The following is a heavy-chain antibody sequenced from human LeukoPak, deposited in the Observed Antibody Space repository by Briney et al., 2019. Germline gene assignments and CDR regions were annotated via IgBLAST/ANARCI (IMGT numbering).Heavy chain of an antibody. CDR3: AKGRSEFRRFYYDSSGYPLRFDY. CDR2: ISGSGGST. J-gene: IGHJ4*02. V-gene: IGHV3-23*01. Sequence: GGSLRLSCAASGFTFSSYAMSWVRQAPGKGLEWVSAISGSGGSTYYADSVKGRFTISRDNSKNTLYLQMNSLRAEDTAVYYCAKGRSEFRRFYYDSSGYPLRFDYWGRGTLVTVSS. CDR1: GFTFSSYA. D-gene: IGHD3-22*01.